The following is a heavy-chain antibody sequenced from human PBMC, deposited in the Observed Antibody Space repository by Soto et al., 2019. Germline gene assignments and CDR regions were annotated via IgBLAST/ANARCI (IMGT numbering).Heavy chain of an antibody. Sequence: SETLSLTCTVSGGSISSSSYYWGWISQPPGKGLEWIGSIYYSGSTYYNPSLKSRVTISVDTSKNQFSLKLSSVTAADTAVYYCVRRGISSSVLFWFDPWGQGTLVTVSS. D-gene: IGHD6-6*01. CDR2: IYYSGST. J-gene: IGHJ5*02. V-gene: IGHV4-39*01. CDR3: VRRGISSSVLFWFDP. CDR1: GGSISSSSYY.